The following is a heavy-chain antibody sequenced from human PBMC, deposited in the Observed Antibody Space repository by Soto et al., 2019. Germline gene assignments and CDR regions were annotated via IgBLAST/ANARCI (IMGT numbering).Heavy chain of an antibody. CDR1: GFTFSSYS. CDR2: ISSSSSYI. CDR3: ARDRYEQWGNWFDP. D-gene: IGHD6-19*01. V-gene: IGHV3-21*01. Sequence: GGSLRLSCAASGFTFSSYSMNWVRQAPGKGLEWVSSISSSSSYIYYADSVKGRFTISRDNAKNSLYLQMNSLRAEDTAVYYCARDRYEQWGNWFDPWGQGTLVTVSS. J-gene: IGHJ5*02.